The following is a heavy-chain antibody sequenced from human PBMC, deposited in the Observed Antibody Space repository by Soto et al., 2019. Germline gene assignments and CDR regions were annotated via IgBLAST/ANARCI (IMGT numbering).Heavy chain of an antibody. CDR1: DGSISTYY. J-gene: IGHJ4*02. CDR3: ARGGHDFWSGPFDY. D-gene: IGHD3-3*01. V-gene: IGHV4-4*07. CDR2: IDASGST. Sequence: PSETLSPTCTVSDGSISTYYCNWIRHPAGKGLEWIGRIDASGSTDYDPSLKSRVTMSVDTSKNQFSLRLSSVTAADTAVYYCARGGHDFWSGPFDYWGQGAQVTVSS.